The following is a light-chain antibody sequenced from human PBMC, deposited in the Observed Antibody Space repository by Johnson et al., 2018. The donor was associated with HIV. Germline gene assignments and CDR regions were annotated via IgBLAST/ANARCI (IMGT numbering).Light chain of an antibody. J-gene: IGLJ1*01. V-gene: IGLV1-51*02. Sequence: HSVLTQPPSVSAAPGQKVTISCSGSSSTIGNNYISWYRLLPGTAPKLLIYENNKRPSGVPDRFSGSKSGTSATLDITGLQRGDEADYYCGTWDASLSVNVFGPGTKVTVL. CDR1: SSTIGNNY. CDR2: ENN. CDR3: GTWDASLSVNV.